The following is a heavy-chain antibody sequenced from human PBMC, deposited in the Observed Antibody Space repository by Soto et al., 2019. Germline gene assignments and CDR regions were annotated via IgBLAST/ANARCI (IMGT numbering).Heavy chain of an antibody. CDR1: GFTFSNYA. V-gene: IGHV3-23*01. CDR3: AKDKGKGSTLIVETDNFDH. Sequence: EVQLLELGGVLVLRGGSLRLCCAASGFTFSNYAMYWVRQAPGKGLEWVSAIRGSGGSTDYADSVKGWFTISRYNAKNTLKLKMNSLRADDTAVYNCAKDKGKGSTLIVETDNFDHWGQGTLVTVSS. CDR2: IRGSGGST. D-gene: IGHD3-22*01. J-gene: IGHJ4*02.